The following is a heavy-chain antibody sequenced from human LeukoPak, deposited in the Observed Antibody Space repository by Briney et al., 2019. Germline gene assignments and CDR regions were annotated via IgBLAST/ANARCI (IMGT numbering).Heavy chain of an antibody. D-gene: IGHD1-26*01. CDR1: GYTFTGYY. CDR2: INPNSGGT. CDR3: ARGGSSVSPYYYGMGV. J-gene: IGHJ6*02. V-gene: IGHV1-2*02. Sequence: ASVKVSCKASGYTFTGYYMHWVRQAPGQGLEWMGWINPNSGGTNYAQKFQGRVTMTRDTSISTAYMELSRLRSDDTAVYYCARGGSSVSPYYYGMGVWGQGTTVTVSS.